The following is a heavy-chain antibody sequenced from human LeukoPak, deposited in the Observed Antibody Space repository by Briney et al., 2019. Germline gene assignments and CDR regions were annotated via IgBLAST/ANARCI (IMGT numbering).Heavy chain of an antibody. CDR3: ARADYDFWSGYLFDN. Sequence: SQTLSLTCAISGDSVSSNSAAWNWIRQPPSRGIELLGRTYYRPKWYNDYAVSVKSRITINPDTSKHQFFLQLNSVTPEDTAVYYCARADYDFWSGYLFDNWGQGTLVTVSS. J-gene: IGHJ4*02. V-gene: IGHV6-1*01. D-gene: IGHD3-3*01. CDR1: GDSVSSNSAA. CDR2: TYYRPKWYN.